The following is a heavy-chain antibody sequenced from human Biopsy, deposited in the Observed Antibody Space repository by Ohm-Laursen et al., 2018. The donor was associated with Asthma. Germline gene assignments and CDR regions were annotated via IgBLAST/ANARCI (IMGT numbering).Heavy chain of an antibody. CDR2: IYYSGTT. CDR3: VRGSSSWHHGPFHYYYGLDV. V-gene: IGHV4-39*01. CDR1: SGSGGYMRSGNYY. Sequence: GTLSLTCSLSSGSGGYMRSGNYYWGWIRQPPGKGLEWIGSIYYSGTTYYNPSLESRVTVSADTSKNHFSLKLTSVTAADTAVYYCVRGSSSWHHGPFHYYYGLDVWGQRTTATVSS. D-gene: IGHD6-13*01. J-gene: IGHJ6*02.